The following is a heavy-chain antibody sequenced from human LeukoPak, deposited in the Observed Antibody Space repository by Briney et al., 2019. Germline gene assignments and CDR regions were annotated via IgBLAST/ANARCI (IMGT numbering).Heavy chain of an antibody. J-gene: IGHJ3*02. V-gene: IGHV1-2*02. D-gene: IGHD2/OR15-2a*01. CDR2: INPNSGGT. CDR1: GYTFTGYY. Sequence: GASVKVSCKASGYTFTGYYMHWVRQAPGQGLEGMGWINPNSGGTNYAQKFQGRVTITRDNSISTAYMELSSLGSEDTAVYYCARDLIGHAFDIWGQGTMVTVSS. CDR3: ARDLIGHAFDI.